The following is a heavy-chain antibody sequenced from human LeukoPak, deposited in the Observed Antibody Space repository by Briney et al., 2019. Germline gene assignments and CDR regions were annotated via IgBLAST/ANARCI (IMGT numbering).Heavy chain of an antibody. Sequence: GGSLRLSCAASGFTFSSYGMHWVRQAPGKGLEWVAFIRYDGSNKYYADSVKGRFTISRDNSKNTLYLEMNSLRAEDTAVYYCAKRSTFSGYDLYAFDIWGQGTMVTVSS. CDR1: GFTFSSYG. D-gene: IGHD5-12*01. J-gene: IGHJ3*02. CDR3: AKRSTFSGYDLYAFDI. CDR2: IRYDGSNK. V-gene: IGHV3-30*02.